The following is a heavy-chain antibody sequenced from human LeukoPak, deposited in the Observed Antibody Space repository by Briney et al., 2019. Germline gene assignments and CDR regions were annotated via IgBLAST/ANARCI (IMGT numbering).Heavy chain of an antibody. D-gene: IGHD5-12*01. CDR1: GYTFTAKY. CDR3: ARDKGKYGGNDYICDY. Sequence: ASVKVSCGASGYTFTAKYIYWVRQAPEQGLEWMGWINPESGATKYAQKFQGRVSMTRDTSMSAAYMELSSLGSDDTAVYYCARDKGKYGGNDYICDYWGQGTLVTVSS. CDR2: INPESGAT. V-gene: IGHV1-2*02. J-gene: IGHJ4*02.